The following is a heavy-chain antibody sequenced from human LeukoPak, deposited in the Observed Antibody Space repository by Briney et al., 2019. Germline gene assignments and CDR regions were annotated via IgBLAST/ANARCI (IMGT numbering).Heavy chain of an antibody. Sequence: GGSLRLSCAASGIIITSYWRSWVRQTPGKGLEWVANIKQDGSEKNYVDSVKGRFTIFRDNARNSLYLQMNSLRAEDTAVYYCASHSYGYNHWGQGTLVIVSS. CDR1: GIIITSYW. J-gene: IGHJ5*02. V-gene: IGHV3-7*01. CDR2: IKQDGSEK. CDR3: ASHSYGYNH. D-gene: IGHD3-16*01.